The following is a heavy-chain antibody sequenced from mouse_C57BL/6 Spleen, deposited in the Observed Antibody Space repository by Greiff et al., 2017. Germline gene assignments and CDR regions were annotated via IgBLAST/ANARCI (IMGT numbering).Heavy chain of an antibody. D-gene: IGHD2-5*01. CDR1: GYTFTDYE. V-gene: IGHV1-15*01. J-gene: IGHJ2*01. Sequence: QVHVKQSGAELVRPGASVTLSCKASGYTFTDYEMHWVKQTPVHGLEWIGAIDPETGGTAYNQKFKGKAILTADKSSSTAYMELRSLTSEDSAVYYCTISNYGRDYWGQGTTLTVSS. CDR2: IDPETGGT. CDR3: TISNYGRDY.